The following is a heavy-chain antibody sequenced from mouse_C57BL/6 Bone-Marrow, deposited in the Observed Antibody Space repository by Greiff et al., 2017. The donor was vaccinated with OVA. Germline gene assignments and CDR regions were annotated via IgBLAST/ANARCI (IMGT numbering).Heavy chain of an antibody. CDR1: GYTFTEYT. CDR2: FYPGSGST. CDR3: ARHEEDGSQDYWYFAV. Sequence: QVQLQQSGAELVKPGASVKLSCKASGYTFTEYTIHWVKQRPGQGLEWIGWFYPGSGSTEYNEKFKDKATLTADKSSSAVYMELSSLTSEDSAVSFCARHEEDGSQDYWYFAVWGTGTTVTVSS. D-gene: IGHD2-3*01. V-gene: IGHV1-62-2*01. J-gene: IGHJ1*03.